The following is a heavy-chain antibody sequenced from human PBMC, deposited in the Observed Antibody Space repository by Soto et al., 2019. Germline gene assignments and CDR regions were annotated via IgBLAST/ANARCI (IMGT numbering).Heavy chain of an antibody. J-gene: IGHJ6*03. CDR2: ILSSSGSI. CDR3: GRAPGGQLVRRGFYYYYRDV. D-gene: IGHD6-6*01. V-gene: IGHV3-21*01. CDR1: GVTFSSFS. Sequence: GGSLRLSCAASGVTFSSFSFNWVRQAPGKGLEWVSFILSSSGSIYYADSVKGRFTISRDNAKNSLYLQMNSLKDEDTAVYYWGRAPGGQLVRRGFYYYYRDVWAKGPPVTVSS.